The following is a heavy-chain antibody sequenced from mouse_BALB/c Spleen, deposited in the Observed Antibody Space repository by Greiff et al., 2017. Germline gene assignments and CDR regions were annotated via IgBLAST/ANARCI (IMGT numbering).Heavy chain of an antibody. CDR1: GFTFSSYG. Sequence: EVHLVESGGGLVQPGGSLKLSCAASGFTFSSYGMSWVRQTPDKRLELVATINSNGGSTYYPDSVKGRFTISRDNAKNTLYVQMSSLKSEDTAMYYCARRIYYGNYYAMDYWGQGTSVTVSS. D-gene: IGHD2-1*01. CDR2: INSNGGST. J-gene: IGHJ4*01. CDR3: ARRIYYGNYYAMDY. V-gene: IGHV5-6-3*01.